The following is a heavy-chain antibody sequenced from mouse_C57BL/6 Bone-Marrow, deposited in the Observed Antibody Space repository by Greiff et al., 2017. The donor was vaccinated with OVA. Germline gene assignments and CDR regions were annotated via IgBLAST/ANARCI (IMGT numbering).Heavy chain of an antibody. Sequence: EVMLVESGAGLVKPGGSLKLSCAASGFTFSSYAMSWVRQTPEQRLEWVAYISRGGDYIYYADTVKGRFTISRDTARNTLYLQMSSLKSEDTAMYYCTRGGLLRPYYYARDDWGQGTSVTVAS. V-gene: IGHV5-9-1*02. CDR3: TRGGLLRPYYYARDD. D-gene: IGHD1-2*01. J-gene: IGHJ4*01. CDR1: GFTFSSYA. CDR2: ISRGGDYI.